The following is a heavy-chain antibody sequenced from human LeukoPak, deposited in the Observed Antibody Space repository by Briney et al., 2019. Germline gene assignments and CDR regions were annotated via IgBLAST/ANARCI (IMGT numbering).Heavy chain of an antibody. J-gene: IGHJ4*02. D-gene: IGHD3-16*01. Sequence: GGTLRLSCAASGFTFSSYSMNWVRQAPGKGLEWVSYISSSSSTIYYADSVKGRFTISRDNAKNSLYLQMNSLRAEDTAVYYCARVGGTAGPPNDYWGQGTLVTVSS. CDR3: ARVGGTAGPPNDY. CDR2: ISSSSSTI. V-gene: IGHV3-48*04. CDR1: GFTFSSYS.